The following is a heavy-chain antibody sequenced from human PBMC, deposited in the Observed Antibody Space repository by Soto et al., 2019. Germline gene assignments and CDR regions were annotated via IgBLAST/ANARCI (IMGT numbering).Heavy chain of an antibody. J-gene: IGHJ4*02. CDR3: ARRALLYSGSYRVYFDY. CDR1: GVSISSSNW. V-gene: IGHV4-4*02. Sequence: SETLSLTCAVSGVSISSSNWWSWVRQPPGKGLEWIGEIYHSGSTNYNPSLKSRVTISVDKSKNQFSLKLSSVTAADTAVYYCARRALLYSGSYRVYFDYWGQGTLVTVSS. D-gene: IGHD1-26*01. CDR2: IYHSGST.